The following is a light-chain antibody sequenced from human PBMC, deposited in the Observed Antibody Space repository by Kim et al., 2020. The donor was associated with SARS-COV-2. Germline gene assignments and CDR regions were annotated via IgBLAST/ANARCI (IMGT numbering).Light chain of an antibody. CDR2: GAY. CDR3: QQYGNSPVT. Sequence: SPGEGSTLVCRASHSVTNDCLAWLQQKTGQPPRLLIYGAYNRATGIPDRFSGSGSGTDFTLTISRLEPEDFALYYCQQYGNSPVTFGQGTKLEI. J-gene: IGKJ2*01. CDR1: HSVTNDC. V-gene: IGKV3-20*01.